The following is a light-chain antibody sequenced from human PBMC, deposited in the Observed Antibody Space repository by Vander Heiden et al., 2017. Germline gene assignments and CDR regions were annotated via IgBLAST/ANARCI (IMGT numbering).Light chain of an antibody. V-gene: IGKV1-5*01. CDR1: QSISSW. J-gene: IGKJ3*01. Sequence: DIQMTQSPSTLSASVGDRVTITCRASQSISSWLAWYQQKPGKAPKLLIYDASSLESGVPSRFSGSGSGTEFTLTISSLQPDDFATYYCQQYNSIQRTFGHGTKVDIK. CDR3: QQYNSIQRT. CDR2: DAS.